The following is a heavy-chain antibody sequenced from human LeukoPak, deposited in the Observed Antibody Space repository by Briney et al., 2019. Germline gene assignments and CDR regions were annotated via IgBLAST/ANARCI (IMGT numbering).Heavy chain of an antibody. J-gene: IGHJ4*02. Sequence: SETLSLTCTVPGGSISSSSYYWGWIRQPPGKGLEGIGSSYYSGCTYYNPSLKSRLTMSVDTSKNPLSLQLPSVTAAAPPLYYCASQEYSSGLYYFDDWGQGTLVTVSS. CDR2: SYYSGCT. CDR1: GGSISSSSYY. V-gene: IGHV4-39*01. CDR3: ASQEYSSGLYYFDD. D-gene: IGHD6-19*01.